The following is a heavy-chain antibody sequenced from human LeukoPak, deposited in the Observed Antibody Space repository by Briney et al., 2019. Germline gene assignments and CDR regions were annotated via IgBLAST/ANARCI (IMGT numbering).Heavy chain of an antibody. CDR2: ISYDGSNK. CDR1: GFTFSSYT. V-gene: IGHV3-30*04. CDR3: RAEGCSGGGCWGKRPVDY. Sequence: GGSLRLSCAASGFTFSSYTMHWVRQAPGKGLEWVAVISYDGSNKYYADSVKGRFTISRDNSKNTLYLQMNSLRAEDTAVYWARAEGCSGGGCWGKRPVDYWGQGTLVTVSS. J-gene: IGHJ4*02. D-gene: IGHD2-15*01.